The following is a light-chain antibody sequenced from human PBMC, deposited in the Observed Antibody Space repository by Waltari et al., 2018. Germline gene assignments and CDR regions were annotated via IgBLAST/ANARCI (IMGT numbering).Light chain of an antibody. Sequence: DIQMTQSPPSLSASVGDRVTIPCRASQVISNSLAWYQQKPGKAPKLLLYGASRLESGVPSRFSGSGTGTDYTLTISSLQPEDFAIYYCQQYYSTLTFGGGTQVEIK. CDR1: QVISNS. J-gene: IGKJ4*01. CDR3: QQYYSTLT. V-gene: IGKV1-NL1*01. CDR2: GAS.